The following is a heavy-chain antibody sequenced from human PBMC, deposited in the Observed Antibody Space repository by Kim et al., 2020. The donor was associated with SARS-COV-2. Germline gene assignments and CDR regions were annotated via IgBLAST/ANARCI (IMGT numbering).Heavy chain of an antibody. J-gene: IGHJ3*02. CDR1: GGTFSSYA. Sequence: SVKVSCKASGGTFSSYAISWVRQAPGQGLEWMGGIIPIFGTANYAQKFQGRVTITADESTSTAYMELSSLRSEDTAVYYCASAPPVDFWSPQGAFDIWGQGTMVTVSS. CDR3: ASAPPVDFWSPQGAFDI. CDR2: IIPIFGTA. D-gene: IGHD3-3*01. V-gene: IGHV1-69*13.